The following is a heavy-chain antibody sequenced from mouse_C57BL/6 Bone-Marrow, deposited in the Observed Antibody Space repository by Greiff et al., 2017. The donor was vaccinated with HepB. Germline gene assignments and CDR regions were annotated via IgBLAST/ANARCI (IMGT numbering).Heavy chain of an antibody. D-gene: IGHD2-2*01. CDR2: LWWDDDK. J-gene: IGHJ3*01. CDR1: GFSLSTFGMG. CDR3: ARIALGYDGPWFAY. Sequence: QVTLKVSGPGILQPSQSLSLSCSFSGFSLSTFGMGVGWIRQPSGKGLEWLAHLWWDDDKYYNPALKSRLTISKDSSNNQVFLKIANVDTADTATYYWARIALGYDGPWFAYWGQGTLVTVSA. V-gene: IGHV8-8*01.